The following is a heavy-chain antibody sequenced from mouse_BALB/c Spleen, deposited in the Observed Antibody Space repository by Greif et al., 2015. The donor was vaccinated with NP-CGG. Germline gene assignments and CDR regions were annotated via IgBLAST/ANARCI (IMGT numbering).Heavy chain of an antibody. V-gene: IGHV3-2*02. J-gene: IGHJ3*01. CDR1: GYSITSDYA. Sequence: DVKLQESGPGLVKPSQSLSLTCTVTGYSITSDYAWNWIRQFPGNKLEWMGYISYSGSTSYNPSLKSRISITRDTSKNQFFLQLNSVTTEDTATYYCAGGAGAYWGQGTLVTVSA. CDR2: ISYSGST. CDR3: AGGAGAY.